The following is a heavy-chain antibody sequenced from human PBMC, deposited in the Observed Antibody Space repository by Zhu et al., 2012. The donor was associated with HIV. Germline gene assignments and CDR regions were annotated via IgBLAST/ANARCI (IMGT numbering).Heavy chain of an antibody. D-gene: IGHD3-22*01. CDR2: IYYSGST. Sequence: QVQLQESGPGLVKPSDTLSLTCNVSGGSITSNNYYWGWIRQPPGKGLEWIGSIYYSGSTHYNPSLKSRVTTSLNTSKNQFSLKLSSVTAADTAVYYCARHLRLYDSSGYYAYYFNYWGQGILVT. CDR3: ARHLRLYDSSGYYAYYFNY. J-gene: IGHJ4*02. CDR1: GGSITSNNYY. V-gene: IGHV4-39*07.